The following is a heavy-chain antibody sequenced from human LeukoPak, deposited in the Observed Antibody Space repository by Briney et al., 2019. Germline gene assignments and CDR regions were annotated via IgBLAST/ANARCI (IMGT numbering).Heavy chain of an antibody. V-gene: IGHV4-34*01. CDR2: INHSGST. CDR1: GFAFSSYG. CDR3: ARGDYYDSSSYFDY. D-gene: IGHD3-22*01. J-gene: IGHJ4*02. Sequence: GSLRLSCSASGFAFSSYGMNWIRQPPGKGLEWIGEINHSGSTNYNPSLKSRVTISVDTSKNQFSLKLSSVTAADTAVYYCARGDYYDSSSYFDYWGQGTLVTVSS.